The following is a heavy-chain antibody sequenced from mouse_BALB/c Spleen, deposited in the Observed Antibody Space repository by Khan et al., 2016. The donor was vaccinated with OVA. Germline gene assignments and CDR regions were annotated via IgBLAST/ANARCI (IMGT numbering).Heavy chain of an antibody. CDR3: ARDYWLTY. J-gene: IGHJ3*01. V-gene: IGHV5-6-5*01. CDR1: GFTFSNYA. Sequence: EVELVESGGGLVKPGGSLKLSCAASGFTFSNYAMSWVRQTPEKRLEWVAFISSGGNTYYPDSAKGRFTISRDNARNILYLQMSSLWSEDTAMYCSARDYWLTYWGQGTLVTVSA. CDR2: ISSGGNT.